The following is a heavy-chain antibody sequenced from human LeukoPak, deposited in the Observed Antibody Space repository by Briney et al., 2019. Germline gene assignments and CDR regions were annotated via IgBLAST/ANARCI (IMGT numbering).Heavy chain of an antibody. J-gene: IGHJ4*02. Sequence: HPSETLSLTCTVSGGSISSSSYYWGWIRQPPGKGLEWIGSIYYSGSTYYNPSLKSRVTISVDTSKNQFSLKLSSVTAADTAVYYCARDYDILTGSSAVDYWGQGTLVTVS. CDR1: GGSISSSSYY. V-gene: IGHV4-39*02. D-gene: IGHD3-9*01. CDR3: ARDYDILTGSSAVDY. CDR2: IYYSGST.